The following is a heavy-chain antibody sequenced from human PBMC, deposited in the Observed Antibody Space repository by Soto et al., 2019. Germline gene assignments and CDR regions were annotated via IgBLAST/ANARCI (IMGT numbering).Heavy chain of an antibody. J-gene: IGHJ4*02. CDR2: ISDSGGST. CDR1: RFTFDNYV. D-gene: IGHD2-15*01. V-gene: IGHV3-23*01. CDR3: TKGWLDY. Sequence: EVYLLDSGGGLVQPGGSLRVSCVASRFTFDNYVMSWVRQAPGKGLERVSSISDSGGSTYYADSVKGRFTISRDNSKNTLHLQMNSLRAEDTAVYYCTKGWLDYWGQGTLVTVSS.